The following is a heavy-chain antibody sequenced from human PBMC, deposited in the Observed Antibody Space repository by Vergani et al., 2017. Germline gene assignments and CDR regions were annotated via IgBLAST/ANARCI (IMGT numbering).Heavy chain of an antibody. CDR2: IYYSGST. CDR1: GGSISSYY. Sequence: QVQLQESGPGLVKPSETLSLTCTVSGGSISSYYWSWIRQPPGKGLEWIGYIYYSGSTNYNPSLKSRVTISVDTSKNQFSLKLSSVTAADTAVYYYARAIPGDLWFGELLSYYFDYWGQGTLVTVSS. CDR3: ARAIPGDLWFGELLSYYFDY. J-gene: IGHJ4*02. D-gene: IGHD3-10*01. V-gene: IGHV4-59*01.